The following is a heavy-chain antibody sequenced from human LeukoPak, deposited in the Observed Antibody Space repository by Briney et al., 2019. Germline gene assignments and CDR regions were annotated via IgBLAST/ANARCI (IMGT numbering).Heavy chain of an antibody. V-gene: IGHV1-2*02. J-gene: IGHJ4*02. CDR1: GYTFIRYG. CDR2: INPNSGGT. Sequence: GASVKVSCKASGYTFIRYGISWVRQAPGQGLEWMGWINPNSGGTNYAQKFQGRVTMTRDTSISTAYMELSRLRSDDTAVYYCAREIAYDFWSGCFDYWGQGTLVTVSS. CDR3: AREIAYDFWSGCFDY. D-gene: IGHD3-3*01.